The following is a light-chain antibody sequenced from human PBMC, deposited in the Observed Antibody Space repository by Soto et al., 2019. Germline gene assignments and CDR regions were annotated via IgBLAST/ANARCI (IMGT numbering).Light chain of an antibody. J-gene: IGKJ4*01. CDR1: QGISSA. V-gene: IGKV1-13*02. Sequence: AMQLTQSPSSLSASVGDRVTITCRASQGISSALAWYQQKPGKAPKLLIYDASSLESGVPSRFSGSGSGTDFTLTISSLQPEDFATNYCQQFNSYPQLTFGGGTKVEIK. CDR2: DAS. CDR3: QQFNSYPQLT.